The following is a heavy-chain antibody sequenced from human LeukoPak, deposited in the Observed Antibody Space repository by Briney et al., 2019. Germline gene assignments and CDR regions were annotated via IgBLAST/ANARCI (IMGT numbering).Heavy chain of an antibody. CDR2: IYTSVSA. CDR1: GGSISSYL. Sequence: PSETLSLTSTVSGGSISSYLWRSMRPPAEKGPGWIGRIYTSVSADYNPSLKCRVTLSVHTSKNQFSLKLSSVTAADTAVYYCARSYLDPYGSGSLYFDYWGQGTLVTVSS. V-gene: IGHV4-4*07. CDR3: ARSYLDPYGSGSLYFDY. J-gene: IGHJ4*02. D-gene: IGHD3-10*01.